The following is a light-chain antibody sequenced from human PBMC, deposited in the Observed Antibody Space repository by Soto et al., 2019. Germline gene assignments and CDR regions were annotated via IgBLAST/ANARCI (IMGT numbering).Light chain of an antibody. CDR3: QQYNDWTLT. V-gene: IGKV3-15*01. J-gene: IGKJ4*01. CDR1: QSVSTN. Sequence: EVVMTQSPATLSVSPGDRATLSCRASQSVSTNLAWYQQTPGQAPRLLIYGAFTRATGIPARFSGSGSGTEFTLTVSSLQSEDFAVYFCQQYNDWTLTFGGGTRVEI. CDR2: GAF.